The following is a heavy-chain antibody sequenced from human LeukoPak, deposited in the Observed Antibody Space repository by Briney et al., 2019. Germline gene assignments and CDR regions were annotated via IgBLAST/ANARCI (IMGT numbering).Heavy chain of an antibody. CDR1: RFTFSTSW. Sequence: GGSLRLSCAASRFTFSTSWMLWVRQAPGKELERVANINPDGSEKYYVDSVKGRFTISRDNAQNSLFLQMNSLRAEDTAVYYCARVSNRYFDYWGQGTLVTVSS. V-gene: IGHV3-7*01. CDR3: ARVSNRYFDY. J-gene: IGHJ4*02. CDR2: INPDGSEK. D-gene: IGHD2-2*01.